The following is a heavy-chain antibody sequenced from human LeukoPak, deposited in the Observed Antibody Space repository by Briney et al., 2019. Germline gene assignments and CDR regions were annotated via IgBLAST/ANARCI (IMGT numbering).Heavy chain of an antibody. CDR2: IYYSGST. Sequence: SETPSLTCTVSGGSISSYYWSWIRQPPGKGLEWIGYIYYSGSTNYNPSLKSRVTISVDTSKNQFSLKLSSVTAADTAVYYCARVGWVSSGFYYYYYMDVWGKGTTVTVSS. J-gene: IGHJ6*03. CDR1: GGSISSYY. CDR3: ARVGWVSSGFYYYYYMDV. D-gene: IGHD3-10*01. V-gene: IGHV4-59*01.